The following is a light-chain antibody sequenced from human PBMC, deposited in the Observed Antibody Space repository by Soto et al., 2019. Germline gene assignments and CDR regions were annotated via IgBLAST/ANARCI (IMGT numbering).Light chain of an antibody. J-gene: IGLJ3*02. V-gene: IGLV2-14*01. CDR2: EVS. CDR3: SSYTSSSPL. Sequence: QAVVTQPASVSGSPGQSFTISCTGTSSDVGGYNYVSWYQQHPGKAPKLMIYEVSNWPSGVSNRFSGSKSGNTASLTISGLQAEDEADYYCSSYTSSSPLFGGGTKLTVL. CDR1: SSDVGGYNY.